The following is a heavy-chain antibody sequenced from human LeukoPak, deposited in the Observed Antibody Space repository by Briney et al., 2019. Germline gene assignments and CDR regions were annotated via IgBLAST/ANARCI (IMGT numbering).Heavy chain of an antibody. CDR2: IYTSGST. CDR1: GGSISSYY. Sequence: ASETLSLTCTVSGGSISSYYWSWIRQPAGKGLEWIGRIYTSGSTNYNPSLKSRVTMSVDTSKNQFSLKLSSVTAADTAVYYCARVGATYYYGSGSPNWYFDLWGRGTLVTVSS. CDR3: ARVGATYYYGSGSPNWYFDL. D-gene: IGHD3-10*01. J-gene: IGHJ2*01. V-gene: IGHV4-4*07.